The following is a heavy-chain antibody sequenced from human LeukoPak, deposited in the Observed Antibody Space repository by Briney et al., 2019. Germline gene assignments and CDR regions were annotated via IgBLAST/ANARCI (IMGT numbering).Heavy chain of an antibody. V-gene: IGHV3-7*01. CDR2: INQGGSDK. CDR3: TGDHSRAEDD. J-gene: IGHJ4*02. Sequence: GGSLRLSCAASGFTFSGHWMMWARQAPGKGLEWVANINQGGSDKYYVDSVKGRFTISRDNANNLLSLQMNSLRGEHTAVYYCTGDHSRAEDDWGQGTLVTVSS. D-gene: IGHD1-14*01. CDR1: GFTFSGHW.